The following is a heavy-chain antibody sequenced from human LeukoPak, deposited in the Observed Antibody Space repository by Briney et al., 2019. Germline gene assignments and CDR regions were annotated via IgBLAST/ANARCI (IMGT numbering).Heavy chain of an antibody. V-gene: IGHV3-64D*06. CDR1: GFTFSNYA. Sequence: GGSLRLSCSASGFTFSNYAMHWVRQAPGKGLEYVSAISSSGGRTFSSDSVRGRFTISRDDSKNTVYLQLSSLRTDDTAVYYCVKDSRGSGRGGNFDSWGQGTLVTVSS. CDR2: ISSSGGRT. CDR3: VKDSRGSGRGGNFDS. J-gene: IGHJ4*02. D-gene: IGHD3-10*01.